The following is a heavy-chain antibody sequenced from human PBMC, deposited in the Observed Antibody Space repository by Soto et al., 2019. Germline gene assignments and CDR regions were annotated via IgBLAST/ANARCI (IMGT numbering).Heavy chain of an antibody. CDR1: GYTFTSDD. Sequence: QVQLVQSGAEVKKPGASVKISCKASGYTFTSDDFNWVRQATGQGREWMGLMNPNNGNTGYAQKIPGRVTMTRDTSISTAYMELSSLTSEDTAVYYCAKGPRNWGCDSWGQGTLVTVSS. D-gene: IGHD7-27*01. V-gene: IGHV1-8*01. CDR2: MNPNNGNT. CDR3: AKGPRNWGCDS. J-gene: IGHJ4*02.